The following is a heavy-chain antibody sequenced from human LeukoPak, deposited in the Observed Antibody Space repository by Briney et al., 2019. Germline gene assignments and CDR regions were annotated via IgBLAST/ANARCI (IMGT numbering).Heavy chain of an antibody. CDR2: IYSGGGT. CDR3: ASRKLGNDY. V-gene: IGHV3-53*01. D-gene: IGHD7-27*01. Sequence: GGSLRLPCAVSGFTVSSNYMSWVRQAPGKGLEWVSLIYSGGGTYYADSVRGRFTISRDDSKNTLYLQMNSLRAEDTAVYYCASRKLGNDYWGQGTLVTVSS. J-gene: IGHJ4*02. CDR1: GFTVSSNY.